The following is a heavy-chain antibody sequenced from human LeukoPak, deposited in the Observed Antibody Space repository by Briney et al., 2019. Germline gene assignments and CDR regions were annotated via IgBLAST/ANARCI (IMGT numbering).Heavy chain of an antibody. D-gene: IGHD3-22*01. CDR1: GGSFSGYY. V-gene: IGHV4-34*01. CDR2: INHSGST. CDR3: ARGPPTDYYDSSGFYYVFDY. Sequence: SETLSLTCAVYGGSFSGYYWSWIRQPPGKGLEWIGEINHSGSTNYNSSLKSRVTISVDTSKNQFSLKLSSVTAADTAVYFCARGPPTDYYDSSGFYYVFDYWGQGTLVTVSS. J-gene: IGHJ4*02.